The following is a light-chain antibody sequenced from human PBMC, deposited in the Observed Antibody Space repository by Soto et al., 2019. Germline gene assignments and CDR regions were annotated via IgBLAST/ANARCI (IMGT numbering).Light chain of an antibody. Sequence: AIQLTQSPSSLSASVGDRVTITCRASQGISSALAWYQQKPGKAPKLLIYDASSLESGVPSRFSGNGSGTDFTLTISSLQPEDFATYYCQQFNNYLLTFGGGTKVEIK. CDR1: QGISSA. V-gene: IGKV1D-13*01. CDR3: QQFNNYLLT. J-gene: IGKJ4*01. CDR2: DAS.